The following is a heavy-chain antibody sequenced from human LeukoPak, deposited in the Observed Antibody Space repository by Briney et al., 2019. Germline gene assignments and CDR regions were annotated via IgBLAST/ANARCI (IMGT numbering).Heavy chain of an antibody. J-gene: IGHJ4*02. CDR3: ARDQEMATITFDY. V-gene: IGHV3-64*01. CDR1: GFTFSSYA. D-gene: IGHD5-24*01. CDR2: ISSNGGST. Sequence: GGSLRLSCAASGFTFSSYAMSWVRQAPGKGLEYVSAISSNGGSTYYANSVKGRFTISRDNSKNTLYLQMGSLRAEDMAVYYCARDQEMATITFDYWGQGTLVTVSS.